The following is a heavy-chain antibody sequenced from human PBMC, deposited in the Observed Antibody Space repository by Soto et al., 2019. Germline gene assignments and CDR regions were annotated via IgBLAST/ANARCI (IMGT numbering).Heavy chain of an antibody. CDR2: ISYDGSNK. Sequence: WWSLRLSCAASGFPFSSYGMHWVRKATGKGLEWVAVISYDGSNKYYADSVKGRFTISRDNSKNTLYLQMNSLRAEDTAVYYCAPLPSTDYYYGMDVWVQGTTVTVSS. CDR1: GFPFSSYG. V-gene: IGHV3-30*03. J-gene: IGHJ6*02. CDR3: APLPSTDYYYGMDV.